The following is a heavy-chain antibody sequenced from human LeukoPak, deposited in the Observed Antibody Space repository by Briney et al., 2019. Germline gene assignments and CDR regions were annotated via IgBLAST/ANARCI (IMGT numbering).Heavy chain of an antibody. CDR3: ARDFSHSAAGMTYWFDP. V-gene: IGHV1-3*01. CDR2: INAGNGNT. Sequence: ASVKVSCKASGYTFTSYAMRWVRQAPGQRLEWMGWINAGNGNTKYSQKFQGRVTITRDTSASTAYMELSSLRSEDTAVYYCARDFSHSAAGMTYWFDPWGQGTLVTVSS. J-gene: IGHJ5*02. CDR1: GYTFTSYA. D-gene: IGHD6-13*01.